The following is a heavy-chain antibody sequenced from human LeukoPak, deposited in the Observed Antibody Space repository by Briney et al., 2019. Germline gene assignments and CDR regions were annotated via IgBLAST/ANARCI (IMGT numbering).Heavy chain of an antibody. D-gene: IGHD6-19*01. V-gene: IGHV3-23*01. CDR2: ISGSGGST. CDR3: ARDRGGGSGWYIFDY. Sequence: GGSLRLSCAASGFTFSSYAMSWVRQAPGKGLEWVSAISGSGGSTYYADSVKGRFTISRDNSKNTLYLQMNSLRAEDTAVYYCARDRGGGSGWYIFDYWGQGTLVTVSS. J-gene: IGHJ4*02. CDR1: GFTFSSYA.